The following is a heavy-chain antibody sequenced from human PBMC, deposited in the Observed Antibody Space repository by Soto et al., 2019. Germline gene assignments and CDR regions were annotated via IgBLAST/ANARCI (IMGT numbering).Heavy chain of an antibody. J-gene: IGHJ5*02. CDR2: IKPDNGDT. CDR3: ATYYDSGFDP. CDR1: GYPFSKYG. V-gene: IGHV1-18*04. D-gene: IGHD5-12*01. Sequence: QLQLVQSGAEVERPGASVRVSCKAYGYPFSKYGISWIRQAPGQGLEWMGWIKPDNGDTNYAQKFQGRVTMTTDTSSNTAYIELRSLRSDDAAVYYCATYYDSGFDPWGQGSLVSVSS.